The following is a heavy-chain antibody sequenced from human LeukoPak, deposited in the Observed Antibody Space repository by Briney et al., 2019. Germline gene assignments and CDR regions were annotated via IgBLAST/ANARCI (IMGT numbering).Heavy chain of an antibody. CDR1: GYTFTGYY. CDR3: ARTAYYYDSSGYSHFGY. Sequence: ASVKVSCKASGYTFTGYYMHWVRQAPGQGLEWMGWINPNSGGTNYAQKFQGRVTMTRDTSISTAYMELSRLRSDDTAVYYRARTAYYYDSSGYSHFGYWGQGTLVTVSS. V-gene: IGHV1-2*02. J-gene: IGHJ4*02. D-gene: IGHD3-22*01. CDR2: INPNSGGT.